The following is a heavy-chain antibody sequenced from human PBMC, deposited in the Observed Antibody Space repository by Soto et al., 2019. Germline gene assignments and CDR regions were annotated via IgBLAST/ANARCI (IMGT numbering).Heavy chain of an antibody. CDR3: ARHKDEKDYFDY. CDR1: GDSSSSSY. CDR2: IYYSGST. V-gene: IGHV4-59*01. Sequence: QVQLQESGPGLVKPSETLSLTCTVSGDSSSSSYWSWIRQPPGKGLEWIAYIYYSGSTSYNPSLKSRVTISVDTSKNQFSLRLRSVTAADTAVYYCARHKDEKDYFDYWGQGTLVTVSS. J-gene: IGHJ4*02.